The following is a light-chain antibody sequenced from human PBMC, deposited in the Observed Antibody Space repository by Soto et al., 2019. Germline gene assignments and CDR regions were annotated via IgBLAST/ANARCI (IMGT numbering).Light chain of an antibody. CDR3: QQYINGYT. V-gene: IGKV3-15*01. CDR2: SAS. J-gene: IGKJ2*01. CDR1: QSVSTS. Sequence: EVVMTQSPVTLSVFPGERVTLSCRASQSVSTSLGWYQQKPGQAPSLLIYSASTRATGIPARFSGSGSGTEFTLTISSLESEDFAVYYCQQYINGYTFGQGTKLEIK.